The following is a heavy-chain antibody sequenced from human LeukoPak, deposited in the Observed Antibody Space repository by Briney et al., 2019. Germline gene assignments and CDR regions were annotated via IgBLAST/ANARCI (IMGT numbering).Heavy chain of an antibody. V-gene: IGHV1-46*01. D-gene: IGHD6-6*01. CDR1: GYTFPSYF. J-gene: IGHJ4*02. CDR2: IDPTGGST. CDR3: ARTAARRFDY. Sequence: ASVKVSCEASGYTFPSYFMHWVRQAPGQGLEWMGIIDPTGGSTTYAQKFQGRVTMTRDTSTSTVYMELSSLRSDDTAVYYCARTAARRFDYWGQGTLVTVSS.